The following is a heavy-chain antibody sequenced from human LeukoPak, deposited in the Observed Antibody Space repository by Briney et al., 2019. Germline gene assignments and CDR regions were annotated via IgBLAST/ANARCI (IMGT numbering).Heavy chain of an antibody. Sequence: PGGSLRLSCAASGFTFDGYAMHWVRQAPGKGLEWVSLISWDGGSTYYADSVKGRFTISRGNSKNSLYLQMNSLRAEDTALYYCAKPYSSSWGFDYWGQGTLVTVSS. CDR2: ISWDGGST. CDR1: GFTFDGYA. V-gene: IGHV3-43D*03. D-gene: IGHD6-13*01. CDR3: AKPYSSSWGFDY. J-gene: IGHJ4*02.